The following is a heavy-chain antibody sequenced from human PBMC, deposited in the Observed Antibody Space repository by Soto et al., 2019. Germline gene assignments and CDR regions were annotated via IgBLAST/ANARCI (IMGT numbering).Heavy chain of an antibody. CDR1: GGSISSGGYY. CDR2: IYYSGST. CDR3: AREGTSYYDILTGLRDAFDI. D-gene: IGHD3-9*01. Sequence: PSETLSLTCTVSGGSISSGGYYWSWIRQHPGKGLEWIGYIYYSGSTYYNPSLKSRVTISVDTSKNQFSLKLSSVTAADTAVYYCAREGTSYYDILTGLRDAFDIWGQGTMVTVSS. V-gene: IGHV4-31*03. J-gene: IGHJ3*02.